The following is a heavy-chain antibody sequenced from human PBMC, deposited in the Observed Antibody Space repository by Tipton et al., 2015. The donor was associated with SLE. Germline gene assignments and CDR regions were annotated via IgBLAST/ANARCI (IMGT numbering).Heavy chain of an antibody. CDR3: ARGESGGYWDY. D-gene: IGHD3-10*01. CDR2: ISAYNGNT. CDR1: GYTFTSYG. V-gene: IGHV1-18*01. J-gene: IGHJ4*02. Sequence: QSGAEVKKPGASVKVSCKASGYTFTSYGISWVRQAPGQGLEWMGWISAYNGNTNYAQKLQGRVTMTRDTSTSTVYMELSSLTSEDTAVYFCARGESGGYWDYWGQGILVTVSS.